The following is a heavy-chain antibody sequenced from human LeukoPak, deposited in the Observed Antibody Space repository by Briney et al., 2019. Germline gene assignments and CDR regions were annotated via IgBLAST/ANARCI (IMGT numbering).Heavy chain of an antibody. Sequence: SETLSLTCSVSGDSISYYYWNWIRQPPGKGLEWIGYIYYSGSTNYNPSLKSRLTISLDTSKNQFSLKLSSVTAADTAVYYCARRGAAIDYWGQGTLVTVSS. D-gene: IGHD2-15*01. CDR1: GDSISYYY. J-gene: IGHJ4*02. V-gene: IGHV4-59*12. CDR3: ARRGAAIDY. CDR2: IYYSGST.